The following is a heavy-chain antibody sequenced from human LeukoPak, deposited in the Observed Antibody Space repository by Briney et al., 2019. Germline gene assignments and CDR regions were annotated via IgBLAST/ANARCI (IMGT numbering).Heavy chain of an antibody. V-gene: IGHV4-4*07. D-gene: IGHD6-13*01. CDR3: ARVDSSSWYGDAFDI. CDR2: IYTSGST. CDR1: GGSISSYY. Sequence: SETLSLTCTVSGGSISSYYWSWIRQPAGKGLEWIGRIYTSGSTNYNPSLKSRVTMSVDTSKNQFSLKLSSVTAADTAVYYCARVDSSSWYGDAFDIWGQGTMVTVSS. J-gene: IGHJ3*02.